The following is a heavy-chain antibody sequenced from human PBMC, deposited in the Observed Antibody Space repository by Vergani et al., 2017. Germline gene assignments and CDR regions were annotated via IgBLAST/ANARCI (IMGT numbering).Heavy chain of an antibody. V-gene: IGHV1-2*02. CDR3: TRSEPDGGSHFYFDY. Sequence: QVQLVQSGAEVKKPGASVKVSCKASGYTFIGYYMHWVRQAPGQGLEWMGWINPNSGGTNYAQKFQDRVTMTRDTSISIADMELSRLKSDDTAVYYCTRSEPDGGSHFYFDYWGQGTLVTVSS. D-gene: IGHD1-14*01. CDR2: INPNSGGT. CDR1: GYTFIGYY. J-gene: IGHJ4*02.